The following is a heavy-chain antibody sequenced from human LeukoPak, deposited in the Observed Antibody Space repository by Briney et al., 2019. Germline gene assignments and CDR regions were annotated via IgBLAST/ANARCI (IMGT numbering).Heavy chain of an antibody. CDR2: ISSSSYI. Sequence: PGGSLRLSCAASGFTFSSYIMNWVRQAPGKGLEWVSSISSSSYILYADSVKGRFTISRDNAKNSLFLQINSLRAEDTAVYYCARQGPYGDYSHWGQGTMVTVSS. V-gene: IGHV3-21*01. CDR3: ARQGPYGDYSH. CDR1: GFTFSSYI. J-gene: IGHJ4*02. D-gene: IGHD4-17*01.